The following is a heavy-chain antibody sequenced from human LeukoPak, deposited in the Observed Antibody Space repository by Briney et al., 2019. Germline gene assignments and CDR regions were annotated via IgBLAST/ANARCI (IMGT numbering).Heavy chain of an antibody. CDR1: GFTFSSFT. V-gene: IGHV3-23*01. Sequence: GGSLRLSCATSGFTFSSFTMNWVRQAPGKGLEWVSTISDGSRDTHYAGSVKGRFTISRDDSQNIVYLQMDSLRAEDTALYYCTTRLRNHFDYWGQGTLVTVSP. CDR2: ISDGSRDT. CDR3: TTRLRNHFDY. J-gene: IGHJ4*02. D-gene: IGHD5-12*01.